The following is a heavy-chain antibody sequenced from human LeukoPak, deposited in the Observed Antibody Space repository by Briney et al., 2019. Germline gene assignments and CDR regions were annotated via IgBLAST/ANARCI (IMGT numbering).Heavy chain of an antibody. V-gene: IGHV4-30-4*08. D-gene: IGHD6-13*01. CDR1: GGSISSYY. J-gene: IGHJ4*02. CDR2: IYYSGST. Sequence: KTSETLSLTCTVSGGSISSYYWSWIRQPPGKGLEWIGYIYYSGSTYYNPSLKSRVTISVDTSKNQFSLKLSSVTAADTAVYYCARDRAGSFDYWGQGTLVTVSS. CDR3: ARDRAGSFDY.